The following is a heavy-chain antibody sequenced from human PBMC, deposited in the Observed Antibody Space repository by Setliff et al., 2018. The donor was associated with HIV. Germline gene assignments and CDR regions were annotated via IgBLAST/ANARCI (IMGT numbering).Heavy chain of an antibody. CDR1: GGSISSHY. CDR2: IYYSGST. CDR3: ARRGDFWSGYYGRYYYYYMDV. Sequence: NPSETLSLTCTVSGGSISSHYWSWIRQPPGKGLEWIGYIYYSGSTNYNPSLKSRVTISVDTSKNQFSLKLSSVTAADTAVYYCARRGDFWSGYYGRYYYYYMDVWGKGTTVTVSS. D-gene: IGHD3-3*01. V-gene: IGHV4-59*11. J-gene: IGHJ6*03.